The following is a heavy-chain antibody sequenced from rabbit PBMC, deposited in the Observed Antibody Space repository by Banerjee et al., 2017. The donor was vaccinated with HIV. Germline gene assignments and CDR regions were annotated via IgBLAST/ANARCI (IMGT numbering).Heavy chain of an antibody. V-gene: IGHV1S45*01. Sequence: QEQLEESGGDLVKPEGSLTLTCTASGFSFSSSYHMCWVRQAPGKGLEWIACIGAASTYYATWAKGRFTISKSSSTTVTLQMTSLTAADTATYFCARDLTGVTGWNFNLWGQGTLVTVS. J-gene: IGHJ4*01. CDR1: GFSFSSSYH. CDR3: ARDLTGVTGWNFNL. CDR2: IGAAST. D-gene: IGHD7-1*01.